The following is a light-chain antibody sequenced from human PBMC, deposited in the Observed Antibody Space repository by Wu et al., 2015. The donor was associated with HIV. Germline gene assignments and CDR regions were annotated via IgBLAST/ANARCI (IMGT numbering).Light chain of an antibody. J-gene: IGKJ3*01. CDR2: GAS. CDR1: QSVDNSY. CDR3: QQYGRSPGT. V-gene: IGKV3-20*01. Sequence: NVLTQSPGTLSLSPGERATLSCRASQSVDNSYLAWYQQKPGQAPRLLIYGASFRATGIPDRFSGSGSDTDFTLTISRLEPEDFAVYYCQQYGRSPGTFGPGTKVNLK.